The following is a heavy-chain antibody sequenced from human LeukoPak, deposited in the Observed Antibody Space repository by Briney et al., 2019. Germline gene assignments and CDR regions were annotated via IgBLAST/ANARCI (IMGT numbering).Heavy chain of an antibody. Sequence: SETLSLTCTVSGGSFSSYFWSWIRQPPGKGLEWIGYIYSSGSTNYNPSLKSRVSISADTSKNQFSLKLSSVTAADTAVYYCARAYYYYGSGSYYKENWFDPWGQGTLVTVSS. D-gene: IGHD3-10*01. CDR2: IYSSGST. CDR3: ARAYYYYGSGSYYKENWFDP. J-gene: IGHJ5*02. V-gene: IGHV4-59*01. CDR1: GGSFSSYF.